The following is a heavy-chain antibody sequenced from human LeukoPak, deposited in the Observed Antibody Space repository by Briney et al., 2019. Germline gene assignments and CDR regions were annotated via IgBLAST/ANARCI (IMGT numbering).Heavy chain of an antibody. CDR1: GYTFTTYS. CDR3: ARGQIVVVPAANMGDPVFDY. D-gene: IGHD2-2*01. Sequence: ASVKVSCKASGYTFTTYSMNWVRQAPGQGLEWMGWIDTNTGNPTYAQGFTGRFVFSLDTSVSTAYLQISSLKAEDTAVYYCARGQIVVVPAANMGDPVFDYWGQGTLVTVSS. CDR2: IDTNTGNP. V-gene: IGHV7-4-1*02. J-gene: IGHJ4*02.